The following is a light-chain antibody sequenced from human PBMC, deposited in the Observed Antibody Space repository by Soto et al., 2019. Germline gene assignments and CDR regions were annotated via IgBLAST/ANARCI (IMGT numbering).Light chain of an antibody. V-gene: IGKV3-20*01. Sequence: EIVLTQSPGTLSLSPGEGATLSCRASQSVYVNLAWYQQKPGQSPRLLIYGASTRATEIPDRFSGSGSDTDFALTISRLEPEDFAVYYCQQYSGSPFTFGPGTKVNIK. CDR2: GAS. CDR1: QSVYVN. J-gene: IGKJ3*01. CDR3: QQYSGSPFT.